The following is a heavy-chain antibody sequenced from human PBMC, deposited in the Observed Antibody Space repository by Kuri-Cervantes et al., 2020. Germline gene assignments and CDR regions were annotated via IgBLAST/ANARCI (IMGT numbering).Heavy chain of an antibody. V-gene: IGHV3-21*04. CDR1: GFTFSSYS. D-gene: IGHD3-9*01. J-gene: IGHJ4*02. CDR2: ISSTSGYI. Sequence: GESLKISCAASGFTFSSYSMNWVRQAPGKGLDWVSSISSTSGYIYYAGSVKGRFTISRDNAKNSLYLQMNSLRAEDTALYYCAKAPYYDILTAYYDYWGQGTLVTVSS. CDR3: AKAPYYDILTAYYDY.